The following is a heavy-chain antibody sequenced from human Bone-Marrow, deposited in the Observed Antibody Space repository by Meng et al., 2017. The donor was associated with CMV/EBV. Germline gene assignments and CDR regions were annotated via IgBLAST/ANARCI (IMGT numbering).Heavy chain of an antibody. J-gene: IGHJ6*02. CDR3: ARWDSNCSSTSCSPGYLYYGMDV. Sequence: SQTLPLTCAISGDSVPSNSAAWNWIRQSPSRGLEWLGRTYYRSKWYNDYAVSVKSRITINPDTSKNQFSLQLNSVTPEDTAVYYCARWDSNCSSTSCSPGYLYYGMDVWGQGTTVTVSS. CDR1: GDSVPSNSAA. V-gene: IGHV6-1*01. D-gene: IGHD2-2*01. CDR2: TYYRSKWYN.